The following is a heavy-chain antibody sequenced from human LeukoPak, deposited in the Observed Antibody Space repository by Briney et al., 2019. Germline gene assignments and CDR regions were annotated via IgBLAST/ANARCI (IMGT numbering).Heavy chain of an antibody. Sequence: QAGGSLRLSCAASGFTFSSYAMSWVRQAPGKGLEWVSAISGSGGSTYYADSVKGWFTISRDNSKNTLYLQMNSLRAEDTAVYYCAKVQHPVLWYFDYWGQGTLVTVSS. D-gene: IGHD2-21*01. V-gene: IGHV3-23*01. CDR3: AKVQHPVLWYFDY. J-gene: IGHJ4*02. CDR2: ISGSGGST. CDR1: GFTFSSYA.